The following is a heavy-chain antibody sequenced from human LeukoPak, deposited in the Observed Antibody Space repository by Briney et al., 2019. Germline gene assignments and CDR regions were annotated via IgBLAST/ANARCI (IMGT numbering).Heavy chain of an antibody. D-gene: IGHD3-22*01. CDR1: GYTFTSHG. V-gene: IGHV1-18*01. CDR2: INTYNGNT. J-gene: IGHJ4*02. Sequence: ASVKVSCKASGYTFTSHGISWVRQAPGQGLEWMGWINTYNGNTNYAQKLQGRVTMTTDTSTSTVYMELRSLRSDDTAVYYCARVLRWGYYDSSGFERGYFDYWGQGTLVTVSS. CDR3: ARVLRWGYYDSSGFERGYFDY.